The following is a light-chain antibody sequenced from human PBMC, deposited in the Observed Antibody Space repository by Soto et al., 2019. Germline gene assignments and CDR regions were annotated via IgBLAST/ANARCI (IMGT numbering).Light chain of an antibody. J-gene: IGLJ1*01. CDR3: QSYDSSLSGSYV. V-gene: IGLV1-40*01. CDR1: SSNIGAGYD. Sequence: QPVLTQPPSVSGAPGQRVTISCTGSSSNIGAGYDVHWYQRLPGTAPKVLIYGNNNRPSGVPDRLSGSKSGTSASLAITGLQAEDEADYYCQSYDSSLSGSYVFGTGTKVTVL. CDR2: GNN.